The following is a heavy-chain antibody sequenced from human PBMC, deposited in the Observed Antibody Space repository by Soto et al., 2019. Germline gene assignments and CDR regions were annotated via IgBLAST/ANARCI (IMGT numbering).Heavy chain of an antibody. D-gene: IGHD2-21*02. V-gene: IGHV4-4*07. CDR1: GFSVASYT. CDR3: TRDGMTTGDT. Sequence: SETLSLTCIVSGFSVASYTWSLVRQPANKGLEWIGRVFSSVSATYSPPLKSRVRISMDTPENRISLKLDSVTAADAGVYYCTRDGMTTGDTWGPGTLVTAPQ. J-gene: IGHJ4*02. CDR2: VFSSVSA.